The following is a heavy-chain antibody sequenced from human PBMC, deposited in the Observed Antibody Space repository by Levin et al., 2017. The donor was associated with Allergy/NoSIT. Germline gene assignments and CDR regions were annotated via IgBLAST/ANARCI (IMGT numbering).Heavy chain of an antibody. J-gene: IGHJ4*02. CDR1: GFTFSRYG. CDR2: IWFDGSNK. CDR3: ARGQWLAEIDY. V-gene: IGHV3-33*01. Sequence: GGSLRLSCAASGFTFSRYGMHWVRQAPGKGLERVAFIWFDGSNKYYADSVKGRFTISRDNSKNTLYLQMNSLRADDTAVYYCARGQWLAEIDYWGQGTLVTVSS. D-gene: IGHD6-19*01.